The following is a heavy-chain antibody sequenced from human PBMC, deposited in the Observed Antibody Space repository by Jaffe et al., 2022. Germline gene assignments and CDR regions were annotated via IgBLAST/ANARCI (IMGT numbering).Heavy chain of an antibody. V-gene: IGHV4-39*01. Sequence: QLQLQESGPGLVKPSETLSLTCTVSGGSISSSSYYWGWIRQPPGKGLEWIGSIYYSGSTYYNPSLKSRVTISVDTSKNQFSLKLSSVTAADTAVYYCAIPDRSGWPYWYFDLWGRGTLVTVSS. CDR2: IYYSGST. D-gene: IGHD6-19*01. CDR3: AIPDRSGWPYWYFDL. CDR1: GGSISSSSYY. J-gene: IGHJ2*01.